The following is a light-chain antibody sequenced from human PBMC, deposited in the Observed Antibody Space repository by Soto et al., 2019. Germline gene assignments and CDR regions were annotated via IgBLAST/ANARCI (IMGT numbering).Light chain of an antibody. J-gene: IGKJ4*01. Sequence: DIQMTQSPSTLSASVGDRVTIACRASQSFTDWLAWYQQKPGKVPKLLIYAASTLQSGVQSRFSGSGSGTDFTLTIRSLQPEDVATYYCKKYNSAPLTFGGGTKVDIK. CDR2: AAS. CDR1: QSFTDW. V-gene: IGKV1-27*01. CDR3: KKYNSAPLT.